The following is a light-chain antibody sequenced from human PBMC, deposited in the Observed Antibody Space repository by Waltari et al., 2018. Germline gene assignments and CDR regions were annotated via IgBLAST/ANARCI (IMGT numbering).Light chain of an antibody. V-gene: IGLV3-21*04. CDR3: QVWDFTQGV. CDR1: SLGTKT. J-gene: IGLJ3*02. CDR2: YDS. Sequence: SYVLNQPPSVSVAPGKTARISCGGTSLGTKTVNWYQQKPGQAPVLVIHYDSGRPSGIPERFSGSTSGNTATLTIKWVEAGDEAEYFCQVWDFTQGVFGGGTKLTVL.